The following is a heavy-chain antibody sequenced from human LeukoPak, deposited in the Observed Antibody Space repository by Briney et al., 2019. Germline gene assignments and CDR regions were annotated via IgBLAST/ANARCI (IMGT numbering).Heavy chain of an antibody. CDR2: ISYDGSNK. J-gene: IGHJ4*02. Sequence: GGSLRLSCAASGFTFSSYAMHWVRQAPGKGLEWVAVISYDGSNKYYADSVKGRFTISRDNSKNTLYLQMNSLRAEDTAVYYCAKALYVTDSKPTWCYWGQGTLVTVSS. V-gene: IGHV3-30*04. CDR3: AKALYVTDSKPTWCY. D-gene: IGHD2-8*01. CDR1: GFTFSSYA.